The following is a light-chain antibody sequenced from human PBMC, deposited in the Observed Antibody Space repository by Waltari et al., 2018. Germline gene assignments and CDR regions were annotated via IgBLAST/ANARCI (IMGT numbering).Light chain of an antibody. Sequence: DIQMTQSPSSLSASVGDRVTITCRASQGISNSLAWYQQKPGKAPKLLLYAASRLESGVPSRFSGSGSGTDDTLTISSLQPEDFATYYCQQYYSTPQRTFGQGTNVEIK. V-gene: IGKV1-NL1*01. CDR1: QGISNS. J-gene: IGKJ1*01. CDR2: AAS. CDR3: QQYYSTPQRT.